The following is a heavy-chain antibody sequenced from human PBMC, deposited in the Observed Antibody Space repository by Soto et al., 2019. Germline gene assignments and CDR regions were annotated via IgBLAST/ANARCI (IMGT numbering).Heavy chain of an antibody. CDR1: GATFSCFA. Sequence: VQLVQSGAEVRQPASSVKVSCNSSGATFSCFAITRVRQAPGQGLEWMGGIVPTVDTSTYAQKFQGRVTITADKFTNTVYIELSSLRSDDTAVYYCVRVVAIPGYPDNWGQGTLVTVSS. D-gene: IGHD5-12*01. V-gene: IGHV1-69*14. J-gene: IGHJ4*02. CDR2: IVPTVDTS. CDR3: VRVVAIPGYPDN.